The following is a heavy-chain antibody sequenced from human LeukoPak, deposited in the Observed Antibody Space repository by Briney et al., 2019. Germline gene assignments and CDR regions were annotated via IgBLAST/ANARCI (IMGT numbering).Heavy chain of an antibody. CDR1: GESFSSYC. V-gene: IGHV4-34*01. Sequence: PSETLSLTCAASGESFSSYCWNWIRQSPGRGLEWIGEMNRSGSTNYNPSLKRRVTISVDTSKNLLSLRLNSVTAADTAVYYCATAARARHYFDYWGQGSLVTVSS. J-gene: IGHJ4*02. CDR2: MNRSGST. CDR3: ATAARARHYFDY.